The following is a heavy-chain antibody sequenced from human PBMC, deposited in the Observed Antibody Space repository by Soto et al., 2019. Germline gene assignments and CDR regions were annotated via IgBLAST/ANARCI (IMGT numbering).Heavy chain of an antibody. J-gene: IGHJ3*02. CDR2: INPNSGGT. CDR3: ARDNIPAGGSDAFDI. V-gene: IGHV1-2*02. CDR1: GYTFTGYY. Sequence: ASVKVSCKASGYTFTGYYMYWVRQAPGQGLEWMGWINPNSGGTNYAQKFQGRVTMTRDTSISTAYMELSRLRSDDTAVYYCARDNIPAGGSDAFDIWGQGTMVTVSS. D-gene: IGHD3-16*01.